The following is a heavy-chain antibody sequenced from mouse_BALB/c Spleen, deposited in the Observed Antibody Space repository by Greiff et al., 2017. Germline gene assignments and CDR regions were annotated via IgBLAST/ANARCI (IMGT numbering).Heavy chain of an antibody. CDR3: SRSDYEVFAY. V-gene: IGHV1S29*02. CDR2: IYPYSGGT. J-gene: IGHJ3*01. Sequence: EVQLQQSGPELVQPGASVTISCKASGYTFTDYNMHWVQQTPGKGLEWIGDIYPYSGGTGYNQKFKSKATMTVDNSSSTAYMELRSLTSEDSAVYYCSRSDYEVFAYWGQGTLVTVSA. D-gene: IGHD2-4*01. CDR1: GYTFTDYN.